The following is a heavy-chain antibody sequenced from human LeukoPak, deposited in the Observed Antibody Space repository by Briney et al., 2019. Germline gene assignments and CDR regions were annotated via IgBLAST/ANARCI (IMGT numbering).Heavy chain of an antibody. CDR3: ARGGYYYGSWSYFDH. Sequence: SETLSLTCTVSDVSSSSYYWNWIRQPPGKGLEWIGYIHYSGSTNYNPSLQSRVTISVDTSKNQFTLKLTSVTAADTAVYYCARGGYYYGSWSYFDHWGQGTLATVSS. CDR1: DVSSSSYY. D-gene: IGHD3-22*01. J-gene: IGHJ4*02. CDR2: IHYSGST. V-gene: IGHV4-59*01.